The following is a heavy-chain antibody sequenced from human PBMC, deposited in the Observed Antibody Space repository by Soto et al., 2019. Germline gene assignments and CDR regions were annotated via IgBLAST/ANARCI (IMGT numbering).Heavy chain of an antibody. J-gene: IGHJ4*02. V-gene: IGHV1-18*01. CDR2: ISAYNGNT. CDR3: ARDGSGWTDY. D-gene: IGHD6-19*01. Sequence: QVQLVQSGGEVKKPGASVKVSCKASGYTFTKSDISWVLQGPGKGLEWMGWISAYNGNTNYAQKFQGRVTMTTDTSTSTAYMELRSLRSDDTAVYYCARDGSGWTDYWGQGTLVTVSS. CDR1: GYTFTKSD.